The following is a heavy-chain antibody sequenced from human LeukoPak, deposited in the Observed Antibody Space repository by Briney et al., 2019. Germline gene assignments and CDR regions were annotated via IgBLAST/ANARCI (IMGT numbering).Heavy chain of an antibody. CDR1: GFTFSSYG. Sequence: PGGSLRLSCAASGFTFSSYGMSWVRQAPGKGLEWVSAISGSGGSTYYADSVKGRFTISRDNSKNTLYLQMNSLRAEDTAVYYCARGGLPAAGPGPRYYYYYYMDVWGKGTTVTISS. CDR2: ISGSGGST. J-gene: IGHJ6*03. D-gene: IGHD6-13*01. V-gene: IGHV3-23*01. CDR3: ARGGLPAAGPGPRYYYYYYMDV.